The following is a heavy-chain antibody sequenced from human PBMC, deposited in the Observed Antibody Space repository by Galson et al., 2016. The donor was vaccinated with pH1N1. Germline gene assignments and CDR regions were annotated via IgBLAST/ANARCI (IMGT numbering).Heavy chain of an antibody. J-gene: IGHJ5*02. CDR2: IHHSGRT. D-gene: IGHD4-11*01. CDR1: GGSLSGNS. Sequence: SETLSLTCGVVGGSLSGNSWIWIRQPTGKGLEWIGGIHHSGRTTYNPSLKSRVDVSVDTSKNQFSLDLSSVTAADTAIYFCARVEVFSNRRRVWFDPWGQGTLVTVSS. V-gene: IGHV4-34*01. CDR3: ARVEVFSNRRRVWFDP.